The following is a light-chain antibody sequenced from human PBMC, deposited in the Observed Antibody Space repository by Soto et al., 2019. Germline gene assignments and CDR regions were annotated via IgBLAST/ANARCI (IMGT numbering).Light chain of an antibody. CDR2: KAS. Sequence: DIQMTQSPSTLSASVGDRVTITCRASQSISSWLAWYQQKPGKAPKLLIYKASSVESGVPPRFSGSGSGTDFTLTISTLQPDDFATYYCQQYNSYSLTFGGGTKVEIK. V-gene: IGKV1-5*03. CDR3: QQYNSYSLT. CDR1: QSISSW. J-gene: IGKJ4*01.